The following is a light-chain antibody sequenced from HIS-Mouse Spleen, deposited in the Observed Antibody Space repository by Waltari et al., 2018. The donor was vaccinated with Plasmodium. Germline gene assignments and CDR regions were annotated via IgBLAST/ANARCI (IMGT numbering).Light chain of an antibody. CDR2: QDS. CDR1: KLGDKY. Sequence: SYELTQPPSVSVSPGQTASITCSGDKLGDKYACWYQQKPGQSPVLVIYQDSKRPSGVPERFSGSNYGNTATLTISGTQAMDEADYYGQAWDSSTAVFGGGTKLTVL. J-gene: IGLJ3*02. CDR3: QAWDSSTAV. V-gene: IGLV3-1*01.